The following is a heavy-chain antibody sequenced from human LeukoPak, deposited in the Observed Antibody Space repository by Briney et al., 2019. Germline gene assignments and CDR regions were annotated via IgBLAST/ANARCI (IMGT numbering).Heavy chain of an antibody. J-gene: IGHJ4*02. Sequence: GGSLRLSCAASGFTFSSYAMSWVRQAPGKGLEWVSVIYSGGSTYYADSVKGRFTISRDNSKNTLYLQMNSLRAEDTAVYYCAREVSSEEGYWGQGTLVTVSS. CDR2: IYSGGST. CDR1: GFTFSSYA. V-gene: IGHV3-66*01. D-gene: IGHD6-25*01. CDR3: AREVSSEEGY.